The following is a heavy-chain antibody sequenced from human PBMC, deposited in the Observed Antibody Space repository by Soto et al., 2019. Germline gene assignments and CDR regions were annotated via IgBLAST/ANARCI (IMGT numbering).Heavy chain of an antibody. CDR1: GFNVSSDY. V-gene: IGHV3-53*01. CDR3: VRDSETSSSWSLDY. D-gene: IGHD6-13*01. Sequence: ESGGGLIQPGGSLRLSCTASGFNVSSDYMNWVRQAPGKGLEWVSVLSTGGFTYYADSVKGRFTISRDNSKNTLYLQMNSLRVEDTAIYYCVRDSETSSSWSLDYWGQGTLVTVSS. CDR2: LSTGGFT. J-gene: IGHJ4*02.